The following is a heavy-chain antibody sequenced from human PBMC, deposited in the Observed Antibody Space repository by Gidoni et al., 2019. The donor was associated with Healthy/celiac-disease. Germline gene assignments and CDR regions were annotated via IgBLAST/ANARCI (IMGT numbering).Heavy chain of an antibody. CDR2: IKQDGSEK. CDR3: ARDPYCGGDCYYDY. J-gene: IGHJ4*02. V-gene: IGHV3-7*03. CDR1: GFTFSSYW. Sequence: EVQLVESGGGLVQPGGSLRLSCAASGFTFSSYWMSWVRQAPGKGLEWVANIKQDGSEKYYVDSVKGRFTISRDNAKNSLYLQMNSLRAEDTAVYYCARDPYCGGDCYYDYWGQGTLVTVSS. D-gene: IGHD2-21*01.